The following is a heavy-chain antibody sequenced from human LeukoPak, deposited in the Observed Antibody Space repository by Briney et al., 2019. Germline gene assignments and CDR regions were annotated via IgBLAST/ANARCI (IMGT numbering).Heavy chain of an antibody. CDR3: ARGGHYYDSSGYSPEDY. V-gene: IGHV4-59*01. D-gene: IGHD3-22*01. J-gene: IGHJ4*02. CDR2: IYYSGST. Sequence: PSETLSLTCTVSGGSISSYYWSWIRQPPGKGLEWIGYIYYSGSTNYNPSLKSRVTISVDTSKNQCSLKLSSVTAADTAVYYCARGGHYYDSSGYSPEDYWGQGTLVTVSS. CDR1: GGSISSYY.